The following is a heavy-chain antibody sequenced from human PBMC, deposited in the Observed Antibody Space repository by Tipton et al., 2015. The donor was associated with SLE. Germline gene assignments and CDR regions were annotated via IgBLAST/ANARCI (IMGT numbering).Heavy chain of an antibody. CDR2: IYYSGST. Sequence: TLSLTCTVSGGSISSYYWSWIRQPPGKGLEWIGYIYYSGSTNYNPSLKSRVTISVDTSKNQFSLKLSSVTAADTAVYYCVRGGSYWAPFDYWGQGTLVTVSS. CDR3: VRGGSYWAPFDY. J-gene: IGHJ4*02. D-gene: IGHD1-26*01. V-gene: IGHV4-59*01. CDR1: GGSISSYY.